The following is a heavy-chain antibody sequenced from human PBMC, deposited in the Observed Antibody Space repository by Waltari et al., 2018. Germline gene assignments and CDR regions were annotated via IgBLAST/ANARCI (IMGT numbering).Heavy chain of an antibody. V-gene: IGHV3-48*03. Sequence: EVQLVESGGGVVQPGGSLRLSCAASGFTFSSYEMNGVRQAPGKGLEWVSYISSSGSAIYYADSVKGRFTISRDNAKNSLYLQMNSLRAEDTAVYYCARFRRDGYHYFDYWGQGTLVTVSS. D-gene: IGHD5-12*01. J-gene: IGHJ4*02. CDR1: GFTFSSYE. CDR2: ISSSGSAI. CDR3: ARFRRDGYHYFDY.